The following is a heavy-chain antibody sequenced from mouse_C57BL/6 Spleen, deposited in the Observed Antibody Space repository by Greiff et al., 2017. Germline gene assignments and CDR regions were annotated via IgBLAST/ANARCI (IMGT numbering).Heavy chain of an antibody. V-gene: IGHV5-6*02. D-gene: IGHD2-1*01. J-gene: IGHJ2*01. Sequence: DVMLVESGGDLVKPGGSLKLSCAASGFTFSSYGMSWVRQTPDKRLEWVATISSGGSYTYYPDSVKGRFTISGDKAKNTLYLQMSSLKSEDTAMYYCARDYGNPDFDYWGQGATLTVAS. CDR1: GFTFSSYG. CDR3: ARDYGNPDFDY. CDR2: ISSGGSYT.